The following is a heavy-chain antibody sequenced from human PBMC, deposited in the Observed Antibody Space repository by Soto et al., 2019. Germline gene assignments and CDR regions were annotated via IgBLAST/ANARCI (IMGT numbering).Heavy chain of an antibody. Sequence: PSETLSLTCTVSGGSISSSDFYWGWLRQTPGKGLEFIGSMYYSGTTYYNPSLKRRVTISVDTSKNQFTLKLISVTAADTAVYYCAVVDSTGNWFDPWGEGALVTVSS. CDR1: GGSISSSDFY. V-gene: IGHV4-39*01. J-gene: IGHJ5*02. CDR2: MYYSGTT. D-gene: IGHD6-25*01. CDR3: AVVDSTGNWFDP.